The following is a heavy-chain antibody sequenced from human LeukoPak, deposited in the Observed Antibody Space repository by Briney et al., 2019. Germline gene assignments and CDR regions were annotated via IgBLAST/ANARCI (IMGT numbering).Heavy chain of an antibody. J-gene: IGHJ4*02. D-gene: IGHD6-13*01. V-gene: IGHV1-69*11. CDR2: IIPILATE. CDR3: ERDRRAAGGFFSPEY. CDR1: GGTFSSYA. Sequence: ASVKVSCKASGGTFSSYAFSWVRQAPGQGLEWMGRIIPILATEFYAQKVQDRLTITADPSTSTAYMELSSLRSDDTAVYYCERDRRAAGGFFSPEYWGQGTQVTVSS.